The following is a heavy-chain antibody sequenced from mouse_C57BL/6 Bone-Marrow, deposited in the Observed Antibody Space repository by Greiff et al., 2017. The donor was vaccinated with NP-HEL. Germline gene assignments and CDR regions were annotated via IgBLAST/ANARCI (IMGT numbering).Heavy chain of an antibody. CDR1: GYTFTGYW. CDR3: ASYGSSILYFDY. CDR2: ILPGSGST. J-gene: IGHJ2*01. Sequence: QVQLQQSGAELMKPGASVKLSCKATGYTFTGYWIEWVKQRPGHGLEWIGEILPGSGSTNYNEKFKGKATFTADTSSNTAYMQLSSLTTEDSASYYCASYGSSILYFDYWGQGTTLTVSS. V-gene: IGHV1-9*01. D-gene: IGHD1-1*01.